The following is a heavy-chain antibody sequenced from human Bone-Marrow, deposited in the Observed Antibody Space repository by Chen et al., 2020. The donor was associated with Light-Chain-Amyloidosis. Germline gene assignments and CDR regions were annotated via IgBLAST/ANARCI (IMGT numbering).Heavy chain of an antibody. CDR2: ISAYNGDT. CDR3: GRGGSGSYYDF. CDR1: GYTFTSHG. D-gene: IGHD1-26*01. V-gene: IGHV1-18*01. J-gene: IGHJ4*02. Sequence: QVQLVQSGSEVKKPGASVKVSCKASGYTFTSHGIIWVRQAPGQGLEWMGWISAYNGDTKYPGKLQDRVTMTTETSTSTVYMELRSLRFDDTAVYFCGRGGSGSYYDFWGQGTLVTVSS.